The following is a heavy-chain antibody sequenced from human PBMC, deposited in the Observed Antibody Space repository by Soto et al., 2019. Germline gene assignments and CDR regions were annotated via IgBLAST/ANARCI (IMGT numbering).Heavy chain of an antibody. CDR2: ISSSGSTI. CDR1: GFTFSSYE. J-gene: IGHJ4*02. CDR3: ATRRRPATAPRGLDY. Sequence: HPGGSLRLSCAASGFTFSSYEMNWVRQAPGKGLEWVSYISSSGSTIYYADSVKGRFTISRDNAKNSLYLQMNSLRAEDTAVYYCATRRRPATAPRGLDYWGQGTLVTVSS. V-gene: IGHV3-48*03. D-gene: IGHD2-2*01.